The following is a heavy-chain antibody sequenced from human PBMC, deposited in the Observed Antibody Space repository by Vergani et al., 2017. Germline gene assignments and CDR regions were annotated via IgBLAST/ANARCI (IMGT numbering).Heavy chain of an antibody. Sequence: EVQLVESGGGVVRPGGSLRLSCAASGFTFDDYGMSWVRQAPGKGLEWVSGINWNGGSTGYADSVKGRFTISRDNAKNSLYLQMNSLRAEDTALYNCARTIAAAGHYYYYYYMDVWGKGTTVTVSS. CDR3: ARTIAAAGHYYYYYYMDV. CDR1: GFTFDDYG. CDR2: INWNGGST. J-gene: IGHJ6*03. V-gene: IGHV3-20*01. D-gene: IGHD6-13*01.